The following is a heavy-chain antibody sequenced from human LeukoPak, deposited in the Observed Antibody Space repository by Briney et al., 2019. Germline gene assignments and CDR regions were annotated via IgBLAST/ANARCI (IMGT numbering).Heavy chain of an antibody. CDR2: INPNSGGT. V-gene: IGHV1-2*02. J-gene: IGHJ5*01. CDR1: GYTFTGYY. D-gene: IGHD3-22*01. Sequence: ASVKVSCKASGYTFTGYYMHWVRQAPGQGLEWMGWINPNSGGTNYAQKFQGRVTMTRDTSISTAYMELSRLRSDDTAVYYCARAYYYDSSGYYYVFWFDSWGQGTLVTVSS. CDR3: ARAYYYDSSGYYYVFWFDS.